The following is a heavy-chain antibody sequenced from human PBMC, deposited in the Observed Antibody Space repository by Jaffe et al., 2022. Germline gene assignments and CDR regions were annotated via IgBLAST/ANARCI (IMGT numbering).Heavy chain of an antibody. Sequence: QIQLVQSGAEVRKPGASVKVSCKASGYTFTASYIHWVRQAPGQGHEWMGWIDPNSGGAIYGEKFQGRVTMTRDTSSSTAYMEVSSLRSDDTAVYYCAREPQGGSFYSDYWGQGTLVTVSS. D-gene: IGHD3-3*02. CDR1: GYTFTASY. J-gene: IGHJ4*02. CDR3: AREPQGGSFYSDY. V-gene: IGHV1-2*02. CDR2: IDPNSGGA.